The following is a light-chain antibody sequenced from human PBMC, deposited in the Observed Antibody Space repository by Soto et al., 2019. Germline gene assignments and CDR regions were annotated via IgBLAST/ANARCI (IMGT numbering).Light chain of an antibody. V-gene: IGLV2-23*01. CDR1: SSDIGSYNL. CDR2: EGN. J-gene: IGLJ3*02. Sequence: QSVLTQPASVSGSPGQSITISCTGTSSDIGSYNLVSWYQQHPGKAPKVIIYEGNERPSGVSNRFSGSKSGNTASLTISGLQAEDEADYCCCSYAGSITWVFGGGTKVTVL. CDR3: CSYAGSITWV.